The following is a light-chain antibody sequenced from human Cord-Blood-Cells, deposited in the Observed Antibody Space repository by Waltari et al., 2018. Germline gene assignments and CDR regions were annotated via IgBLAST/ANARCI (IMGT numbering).Light chain of an antibody. CDR2: DAS. CDR3: QQYDNLLFT. Sequence: IQMTQSPSSLSASVWDRVTITCQASQDISNYLNWYQQKPGKAPKLLIYDASNLETGVPSRFSGSGSGTDFTFTISSLQPEDIATYYCQQYDNLLFTFGPGTKVDIK. CDR1: QDISNY. V-gene: IGKV1-33*01. J-gene: IGKJ3*01.